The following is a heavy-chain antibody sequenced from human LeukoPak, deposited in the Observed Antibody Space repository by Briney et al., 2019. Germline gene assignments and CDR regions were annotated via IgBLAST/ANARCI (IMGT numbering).Heavy chain of an antibody. CDR3: ARGLGGYCSSTSCSKRYFDY. J-gene: IGHJ4*02. V-gene: IGHV4-34*01. CDR2: TNHSGST. D-gene: IGHD2-2*01. CDR1: GGSFSGYY. Sequence: PSETLSLTCAVYGGSFSGYYWSWIRQPPGKGLEWIGETNHSGSTNYNPSLKSRVTISVDTSKNQFSLKLSSVTAADTAVYYCARGLGGYCSSTSCSKRYFDYWGQGTLVTVSS.